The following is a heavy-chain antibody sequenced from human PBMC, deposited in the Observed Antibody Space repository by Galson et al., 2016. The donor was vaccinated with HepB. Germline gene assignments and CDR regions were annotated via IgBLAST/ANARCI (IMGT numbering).Heavy chain of an antibody. CDR3: ATHGGGRCDTSSCFQYFDY. CDR2: IHISGVT. CDR1: GFTVSSNY. V-gene: IGHV3-53*01. D-gene: IGHD2-21*01. J-gene: IGHJ4*02. Sequence: SLRLSCAASGFTVSSNYMSWVRQAPGKGLEWVSVIHISGVTYYADSAKGLLTISRDPPKNTVYLQMNSLRAEDTAVYYCATHGGGRCDTSSCFQYFDYWGQGTLVTVSS.